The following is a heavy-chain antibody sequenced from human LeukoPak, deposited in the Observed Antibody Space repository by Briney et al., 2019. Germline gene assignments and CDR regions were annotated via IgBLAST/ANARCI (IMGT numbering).Heavy chain of an antibody. CDR3: ARDRVYCSGGSCYSIFDY. CDR1: GFTFSDFW. D-gene: IGHD2-15*01. CDR2: IKQDGSEK. Sequence: GGSLRLSCEASGFTFSDFWLNWLRQAPGKGLEWVANIKQDGSEKYYVGSVKGRFTISRDNAKNSLYLQMDSLRAEDTAVYYCARDRVYCSGGSCYSIFDYWGHGTLVTVSS. V-gene: IGHV3-7*01. J-gene: IGHJ4*01.